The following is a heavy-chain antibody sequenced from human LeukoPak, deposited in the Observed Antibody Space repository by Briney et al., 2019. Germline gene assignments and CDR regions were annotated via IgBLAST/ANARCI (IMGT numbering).Heavy chain of an antibody. CDR2: IYPGDSDT. J-gene: IGHJ4*02. CDR3: ARHKVEMAKYYFDY. CDR1: GYSFSSYW. Sequence: GESLKISCKGSGYSFSSYWIGWVRQMPGKGLEWMGIIYPGDSDTRYSPSFQGQATISADKSISTAYLQWSSLKASDTAMYYCARHKVEMAKYYFDYWGQGTLVTVSS. D-gene: IGHD5-24*01. V-gene: IGHV5-51*01.